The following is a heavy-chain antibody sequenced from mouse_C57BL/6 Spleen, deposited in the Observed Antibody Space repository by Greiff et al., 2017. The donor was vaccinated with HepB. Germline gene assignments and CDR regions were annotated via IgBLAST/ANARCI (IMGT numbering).Heavy chain of an antibody. CDR2: ISSGSSTI. Sequence: EVKLQESGGGLVKPGGSLKLSCAASGFTFSDYGMHWVRQAPEKGLEWVAYISSGSSTIYYADTVKGRFTISRDNAKNTLFLQMTSLRSEDTAMYYCARPTYGYDAMDYWGQGTSVTVSS. J-gene: IGHJ4*01. D-gene: IGHD1-1*02. CDR3: ARPTYGYDAMDY. V-gene: IGHV5-17*01. CDR1: GFTFSDYG.